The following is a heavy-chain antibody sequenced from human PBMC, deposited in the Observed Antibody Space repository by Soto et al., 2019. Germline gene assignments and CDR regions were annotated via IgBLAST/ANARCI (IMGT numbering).Heavy chain of an antibody. CDR3: ARDHHTMVRGVIPDY. Sequence: EVQLVESGGGLVQPGGSLRLSCAASGFSVSSNYMSWVRQAPGKALVWVSVIYSGGSTYYADSVKGRFTISRDNSKNTLYLQMNSLRAEETAVYYCARDHHTMVRGVIPDYWGQGTLVTVSS. V-gene: IGHV3-66*01. CDR2: IYSGGST. D-gene: IGHD3-10*01. CDR1: GFSVSSNY. J-gene: IGHJ4*02.